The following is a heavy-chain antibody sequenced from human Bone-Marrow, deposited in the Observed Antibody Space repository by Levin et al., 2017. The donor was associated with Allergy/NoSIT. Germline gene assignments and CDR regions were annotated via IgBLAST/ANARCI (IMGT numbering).Heavy chain of an antibody. J-gene: IGHJ5*01. CDR3: AKDRETFYDSSGYSSFTWFDP. Sequence: GGSLRLSCAASGFTFDDYAMHWVRQAPGKGLEWVSGISWNSATIAYADSVKGRFTISRDNAKNSLYLQMNSLRAEDTAFYYCAKDRETFYDSSGYSSFTWFDPWAKETRSPSPQ. D-gene: IGHD3-22*01. CDR2: ISWNSATI. V-gene: IGHV3-9*01. CDR1: GFTFDDYA.